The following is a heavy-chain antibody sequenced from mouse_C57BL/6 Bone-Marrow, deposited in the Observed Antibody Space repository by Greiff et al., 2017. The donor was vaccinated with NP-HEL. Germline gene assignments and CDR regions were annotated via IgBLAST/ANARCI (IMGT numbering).Heavy chain of an antibody. J-gene: IGHJ4*01. D-gene: IGHD1-1*02. V-gene: IGHV1-76*01. CDR1: GYTFTDYY. CDR2: IYPGSGNT. Sequence: QVQLQQSGAELVRPGASVKLSCKASGYTFTDYYINWVKQRPGQGLEWIARIYPGSGNTYYNEKFKGKATLPAEKSSSTAYMQLSSLTAEDSAVYFCARGLTLDAMGDWGQGTSVTVSS. CDR3: ARGLTLDAMGD.